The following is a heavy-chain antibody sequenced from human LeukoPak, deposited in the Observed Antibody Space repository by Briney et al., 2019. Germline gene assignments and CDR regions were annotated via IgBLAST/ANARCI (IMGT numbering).Heavy chain of an antibody. CDR3: AKVGGYSYGESDY. Sequence: ASVKVSCKASGYTSTSYDINRVRQATGQGLEWMGWMNPNSGNTGYAQKFQGRVTMTRNTSISTAYMELSSLRSEDTAVYYCAKVGGYSYGESDYWGQGTLVTVSS. CDR2: MNPNSGNT. J-gene: IGHJ4*02. V-gene: IGHV1-8*01. D-gene: IGHD5-18*01. CDR1: GYTSTSYD.